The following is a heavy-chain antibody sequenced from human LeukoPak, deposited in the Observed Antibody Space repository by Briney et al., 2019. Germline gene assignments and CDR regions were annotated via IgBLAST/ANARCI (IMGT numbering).Heavy chain of an antibody. Sequence: PSETLSLTCTVSGGSITSYYWNWIRQPPGKGLEWIGYISYSGTKYNPSLKSRVTISADTPKNQFSLKLTSVTAVDTAVYYCARDSAGTFDSWGQGTLVTVSS. CDR3: ARDSAGTFDS. D-gene: IGHD1-1*01. J-gene: IGHJ4*02. CDR1: GGSITSYY. V-gene: IGHV4-59*01. CDR2: ISYSGT.